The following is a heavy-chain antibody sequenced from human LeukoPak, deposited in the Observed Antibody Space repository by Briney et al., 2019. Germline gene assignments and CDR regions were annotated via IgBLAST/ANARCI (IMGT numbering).Heavy chain of an antibody. CDR3: ARDVSYDSSGLDAFDI. CDR1: GYTFTSYY. D-gene: IGHD3-22*01. CDR2: INPSGGST. V-gene: IGHV1-46*01. J-gene: IGHJ3*02. Sequence: ASLKVSCKASGYTFTSYYMHWVRQAPGQGLEWMGIINPSGGSTSYAQKFQGRVTMTRDTSTSTVYMELSSLRSEDTAVYYCARDVSYDSSGLDAFDIWGQGTMVTVSS.